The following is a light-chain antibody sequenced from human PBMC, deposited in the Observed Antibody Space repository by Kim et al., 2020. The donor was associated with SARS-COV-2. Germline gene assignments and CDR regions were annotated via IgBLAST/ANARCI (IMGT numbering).Light chain of an antibody. J-gene: IGKJ4*01. V-gene: IGKV3-20*01. Sequence: PGESATLSCRASLSVSSNYLAWYQQKPGQAPRLLIYGASSRATGIPDRFSGSGSGTDFTLTISRLEPEDFAVYYCQQYGSSPKLTFGGGTKVDIK. CDR1: LSVSSNY. CDR3: QQYGSSPKLT. CDR2: GAS.